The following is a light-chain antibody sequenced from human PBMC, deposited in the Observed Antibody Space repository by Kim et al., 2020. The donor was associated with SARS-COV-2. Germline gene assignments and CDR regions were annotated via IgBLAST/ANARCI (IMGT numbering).Light chain of an antibody. Sequence: ASVGDRVTITCRTSQSIGSSYLNWYAQRPGKAPNLLIYSTSSLESGVPSRFSGSGSGTDFTLTISSLQVEDFATYYCQQSYNTPYTFGQGTKLEI. CDR1: QSIGSSY. V-gene: IGKV1-39*01. CDR3: QQSYNTPYT. J-gene: IGKJ2*01. CDR2: STS.